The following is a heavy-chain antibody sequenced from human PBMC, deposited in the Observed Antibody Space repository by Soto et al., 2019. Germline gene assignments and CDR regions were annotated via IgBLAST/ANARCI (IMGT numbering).Heavy chain of an antibody. V-gene: IGHV3-23*01. CDR1: GFTFSSYA. CDR3: AKDLGGDSKEGGYYGMDV. CDR2: ISGSGGST. D-gene: IGHD3-22*01. Sequence: GGSLRLSCAASGFTFSSYAMSWVRQAPGKGLEWVSAISGSGGSTYYADSVKGRFTISRDNSKNTLYLQMNSLRAEDTAVYYCAKDLGGDSKEGGYYGMDVWGQGTTVTVSS. J-gene: IGHJ6*02.